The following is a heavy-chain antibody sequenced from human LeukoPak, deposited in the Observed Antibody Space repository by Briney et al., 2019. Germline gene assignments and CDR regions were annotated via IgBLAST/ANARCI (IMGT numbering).Heavy chain of an antibody. J-gene: IGHJ6*02. D-gene: IGHD2-21*02. V-gene: IGHV1-24*01. CDR1: GYTLTELS. CDR3: ATLSDLYYYGMDV. Sequence: GASVKVSCKVSGYTLTELSMHWVRQAPGKGLEWMGGFDPEDGETIYAQKFQGTVTMTEDTSTDTACMELSSLRSEETAVYYCATLSDLYYYGMDVWGQGTTVTVSS. CDR2: FDPEDGET.